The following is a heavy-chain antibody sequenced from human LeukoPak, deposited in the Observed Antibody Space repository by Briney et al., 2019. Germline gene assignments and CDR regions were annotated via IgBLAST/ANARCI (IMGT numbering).Heavy chain of an antibody. CDR3: ARDRSWLRIGSAFDI. CDR1: GFTFSSYA. V-gene: IGHV3-30*04. D-gene: IGHD5-12*01. Sequence: PGRSLRLSCAASGFTFSSYAMHWVRQAPGKGLEWVALISYDGSNKYYADSVKGRFTISRDNSKNMLYLQMNSLRAEDTAVYYCARDRSWLRIGSAFDIWGQGTMVTVSS. CDR2: ISYDGSNK. J-gene: IGHJ3*02.